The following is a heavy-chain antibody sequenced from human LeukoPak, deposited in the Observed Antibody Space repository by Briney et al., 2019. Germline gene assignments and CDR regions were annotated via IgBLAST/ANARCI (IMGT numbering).Heavy chain of an antibody. Sequence: GGSLRLSCAASGFIFSDCTMNWVRQSPGKGLEWLSYISATSSTIYNADSVEGRFIISRDNAKNSLYLQMDNLKPEDTAVYFCAKYSGTYYGMDYFDSWGKGTLVTVSS. J-gene: IGHJ4*02. D-gene: IGHD1-26*01. CDR1: GFIFSDCT. CDR2: ISATSSTI. V-gene: IGHV3-48*01. CDR3: AKYSGTYYGMDYFDS.